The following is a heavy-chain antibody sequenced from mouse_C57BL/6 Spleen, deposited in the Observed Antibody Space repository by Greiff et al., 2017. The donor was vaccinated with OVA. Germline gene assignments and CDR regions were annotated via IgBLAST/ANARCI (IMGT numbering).Heavy chain of an antibody. CDR2: IHPSDSDT. J-gene: IGHJ4*01. CDR1: GYTFTSYW. D-gene: IGHD2-4*01. V-gene: IGHV1-74*01. Sequence: QVQLKQPGAELVKPGASVKVSCKASGYTFTSYWMHWVKQRPGQGLEWIGRIHPSDSDTNYNQKFKGKATLTVDKSSSTAYMQLSSLTSEDSEVYYCVITTAYYYAMDYWGQGTSVTVSS. CDR3: VITTAYYYAMDY.